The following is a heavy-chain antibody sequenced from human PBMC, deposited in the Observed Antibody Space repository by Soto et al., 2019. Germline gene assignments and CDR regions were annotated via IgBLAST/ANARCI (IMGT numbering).Heavy chain of an antibody. J-gene: IGHJ3*02. Sequence: PGGSLRLSCAASGFTFSSYAMHWVRQAPGKGLEWVAVISYDGSNKYYADSVKGRFTISRDNSKNTLYLQMNSLRAEDTAVYYCASEHAAFDIWGQGTMVTVSS. CDR2: ISYDGSNK. CDR1: GFTFSSYA. V-gene: IGHV3-30-3*01. CDR3: ASEHAAFDI.